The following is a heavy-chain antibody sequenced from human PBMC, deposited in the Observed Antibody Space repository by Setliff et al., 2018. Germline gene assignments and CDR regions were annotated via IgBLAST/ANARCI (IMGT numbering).Heavy chain of an antibody. D-gene: IGHD2-15*01. Sequence: GGSLRLSCAASGFTFSTYRMHWVRQAPGKGLEWVAVIWDDGGNKYHADSVKGRFTISRDNSKNTLYLQMNSLRPEDTAVYYCARTCSGNGCYAGLESWGQGTPVTVSS. J-gene: IGHJ4*02. CDR3: ARTCSGNGCYAGLES. CDR1: GFTFSTYR. V-gene: IGHV3-33*08. CDR2: IWDDGGNK.